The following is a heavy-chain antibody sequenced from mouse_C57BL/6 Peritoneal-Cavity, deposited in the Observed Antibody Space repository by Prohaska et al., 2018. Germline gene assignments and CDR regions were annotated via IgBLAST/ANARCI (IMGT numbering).Heavy chain of an antibody. J-gene: IGHJ1*03. CDR1: CYTFTDYY. D-gene: IGHD1-1*01. CDR3: ARYGSSLHWYFDD. V-gene: IGHV1-75*01. CDR2: IFPGIGST. Sequence: QVQLQPSGPALVIPGASVTISCKASCYTFTDYYLNWVNQMPGLGREWIGWIFPGIGSTYYNEKFKGKDTLTVDKSSSTAYMLLSSVTSEDSAVYFWARYGSSLHWYFDDWGTGTTVTVSA.